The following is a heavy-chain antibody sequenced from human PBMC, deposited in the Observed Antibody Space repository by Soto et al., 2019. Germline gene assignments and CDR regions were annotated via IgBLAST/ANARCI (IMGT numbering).Heavy chain of an antibody. J-gene: IGHJ6*02. CDR1: GFTFGDYA. D-gene: IGHD3-3*01. CDR3: SRGASWYDFWSGYPNYYYYGMDV. CDR2: IRSKAYGGTT. Sequence: GGSLRLSCTASGFTFGDYAMSWVRQAPGKGLEWVGFIRSKAYGGTTEYAASVKGRFTISRDDSKSMAYLQMNSLKTEDTAVYYCSRGASWYDFWSGYPNYYYYGMDVWGQGTTVTVSS. V-gene: IGHV3-49*04.